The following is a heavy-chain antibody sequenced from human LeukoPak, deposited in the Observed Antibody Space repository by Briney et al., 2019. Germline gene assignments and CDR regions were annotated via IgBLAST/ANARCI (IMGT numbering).Heavy chain of an antibody. D-gene: IGHD3-10*01. CDR1: GFTFSSFA. J-gene: IGHJ4*02. CDR2: ISYDGSNK. V-gene: IGHV3-30-3*01. Sequence: GGSLRLSCAASGFTFSSFAMHWVRQAPGKGLEWVAVISYDGSNKYYADSVRGRFTISRDNAKNTLYLRMNSLRPVDTAVYYCARAPGLGSGSAFDSWGQGTLVTVSS. CDR3: ARAPGLGSGSAFDS.